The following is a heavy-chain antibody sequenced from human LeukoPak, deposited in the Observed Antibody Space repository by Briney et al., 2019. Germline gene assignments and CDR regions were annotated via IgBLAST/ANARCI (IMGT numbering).Heavy chain of an antibody. CDR2: IYPGDSDT. J-gene: IGHJ4*02. V-gene: IGHV5-51*01. CDR3: ATGIAVAGTLIDY. D-gene: IGHD6-19*01. CDR1: GYSFTTHW. Sequence: GESLKISCKASGYSFTTHWIGWVRQMPGKGLEWMGIIYPGDSDTRYSPSFQGQVTISADKSISTAYLQWSSLKASDTAMYYCATGIAVAGTLIDYWGQGTLVTVSS.